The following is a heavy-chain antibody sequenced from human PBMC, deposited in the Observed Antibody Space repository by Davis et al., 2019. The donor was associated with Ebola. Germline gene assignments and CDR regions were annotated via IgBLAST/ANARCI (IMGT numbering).Heavy chain of an antibody. D-gene: IGHD6-13*01. V-gene: IGHV3-30*04. CDR1: GFTFSTYT. CDR3: ARDSSSWYFGAFDI. J-gene: IGHJ3*02. Sequence: GESLKISCAASGFTFSTYTIAWVRQAPGKPLESQAVISYDGNYKFYADSVKGRFTISRDNSKNALYLQMNSLRGEDTAVYYCARDSSSWYFGAFDIWGQGTMVTVSS. CDR2: ISYDGNYK.